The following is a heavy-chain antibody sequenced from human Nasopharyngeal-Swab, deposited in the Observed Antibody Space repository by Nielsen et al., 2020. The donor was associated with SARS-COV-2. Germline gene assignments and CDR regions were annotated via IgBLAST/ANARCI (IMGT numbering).Heavy chain of an antibody. D-gene: IGHD6-19*01. Sequence: VGSLRLSCAASGFPFNNSGMSWVRQAPGKGLEWVSSISGSGGSTYYADSAKGRFTMSRDNSKSTLYLQMNTLRAEDTAVYYCAKGYSSGWQLYYYYGMDVWGQGTTVTVSS. CDR2: ISGSGGST. V-gene: IGHV3-23*01. CDR1: GFPFNNSG. J-gene: IGHJ6*02. CDR3: AKGYSSGWQLYYYYGMDV.